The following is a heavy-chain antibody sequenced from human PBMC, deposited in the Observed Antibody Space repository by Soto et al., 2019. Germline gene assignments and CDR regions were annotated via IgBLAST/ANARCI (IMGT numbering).Heavy chain of an antibody. CDR2: IRSKANSYAT. CDR3: TRRYYNEQQGVGRPKDY. J-gene: IGHJ4*02. V-gene: IGHV3-73*02. CDR1: GFTFSGSA. D-gene: IGHD6-13*01. Sequence: EVQLVESGGGLVQPGGSLKLSCAASGFTFSGSAMHWVRQASGKGLEWVGRIRSKANSYATAYAASVKGRFTISRDDSKNTAYLQMNSLKTEDTAVYYCTRRYYNEQQGVGRPKDYWGQGTLVTVSS.